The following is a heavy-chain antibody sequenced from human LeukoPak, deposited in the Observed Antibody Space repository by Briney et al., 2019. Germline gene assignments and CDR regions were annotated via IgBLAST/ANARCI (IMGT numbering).Heavy chain of an antibody. CDR2: IYYSGST. D-gene: IGHD2-15*01. Sequence: SETLSLTCTVSGGSISSYYWSWLRHPPAKGLEWIGYIYYSGSTNYNPSLKSRDTISVDTSKNQFSLKLSSVTAADTAVYDCATSNLGYCSGGSCHYYYYYYMDVWGKGTTVTVSS. V-gene: IGHV4-59*01. J-gene: IGHJ6*03. CDR3: ATSNLGYCSGGSCHYYYYYYMDV. CDR1: GGSISSYY.